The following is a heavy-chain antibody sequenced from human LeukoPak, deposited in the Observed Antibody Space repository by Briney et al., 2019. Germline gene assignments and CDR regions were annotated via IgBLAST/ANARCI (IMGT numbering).Heavy chain of an antibody. Sequence: SETLSLTCTVSGGSISSYYWSWIRQPAGKGLEWIGRIYTSGSTNYNPSPKSRVTMSVDTSKNQFSLKLSSVTAADTAVYYCARDRRYYDFWSGSIYYYYMDVWGKGTTVTVSS. CDR1: GGSISSYY. D-gene: IGHD3-3*01. V-gene: IGHV4-4*07. CDR3: ARDRRYYDFWSGSIYYYYMDV. CDR2: IYTSGST. J-gene: IGHJ6*03.